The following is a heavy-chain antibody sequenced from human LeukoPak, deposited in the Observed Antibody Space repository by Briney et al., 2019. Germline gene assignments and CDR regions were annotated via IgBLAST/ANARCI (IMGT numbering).Heavy chain of an antibody. J-gene: IGHJ4*02. D-gene: IGHD3-3*01. Sequence: PSETLSLTCTVSGGSLSSYYWSWIRQPAGKGLEWIGRIYTSGSTNYNPSLKSRVTMSVDTSKNQFSLKLSSVTAADTAVYYCARQNYDFWSGYGSRGPFDYWGQGTLVTVSS. CDR3: ARQNYDFWSGYGSRGPFDY. V-gene: IGHV4-4*07. CDR1: GGSLSSYY. CDR2: IYTSGST.